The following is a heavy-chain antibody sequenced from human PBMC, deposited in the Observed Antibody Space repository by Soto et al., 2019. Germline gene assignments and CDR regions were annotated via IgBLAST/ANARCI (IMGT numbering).Heavy chain of an antibody. CDR3: TRDASRDSSARGWFDP. Sequence: GGSLRLSCAASGFTFRSFTMNSVRQAPGKGLEWVSTISSNSAYIYYTDALRGRFTISRDNAKNSLHLQMNSLRAEDTAVYYCTRDASRDSSARGWFDPWGPGTLVTVSS. D-gene: IGHD6-13*01. V-gene: IGHV3-21*01. CDR1: GFTFRSFT. CDR2: ISSNSAYI. J-gene: IGHJ5*02.